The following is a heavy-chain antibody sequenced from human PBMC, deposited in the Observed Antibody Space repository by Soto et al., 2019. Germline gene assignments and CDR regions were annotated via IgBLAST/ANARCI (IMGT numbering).Heavy chain of an antibody. Sequence: PRGYLVLSCAASGFSLGISGMGLVRQAPGKGLEWVSSISGSGGSAYYADSVKGRFTISRGNSKNTLYLQMRSLRAEDTAVYYCASSLSPAGYYYYGMNVWGQGTTVTGSS. CDR3: ASSLSPAGYYYYGMNV. D-gene: IGHD2-2*01. V-gene: IGHV3-23*01. CDR2: ISGSGGSA. J-gene: IGHJ6*02. CDR1: GFSLGISG.